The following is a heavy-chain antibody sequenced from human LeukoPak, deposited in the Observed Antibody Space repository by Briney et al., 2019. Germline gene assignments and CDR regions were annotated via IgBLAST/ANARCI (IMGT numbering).Heavy chain of an antibody. J-gene: IGHJ4*02. D-gene: IGHD1-26*01. CDR2: MNPNTGNA. CDR1: GYTFTNFD. CDR3: ARVGYSNSYDY. Sequence: ASMKVSCKASGYTFTNFDINWVRQATGQGLEWMGWMNPNTGNAGYAQKFQDRVTITWDASISTAYMDLSSLRSEDTAVYYCARVGYSNSYDYWGQGTLVTVSS. V-gene: IGHV1-8*03.